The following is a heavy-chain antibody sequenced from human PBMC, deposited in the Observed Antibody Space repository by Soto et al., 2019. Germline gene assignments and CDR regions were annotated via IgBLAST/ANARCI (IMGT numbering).Heavy chain of an antibody. D-gene: IGHD6-13*01. CDR1: GGTFSTYT. V-gene: IGHV1-69*02. Sequence: QVQLVQSGAEVKKPGSSVKVSCKASGGTFSTYTIIWVRQAPGQGLEWMGRILPMLDITNSAQRFQGRVTITADKSTSIASLELSSLRSEDTAVYYCTLGSWSAETFDIWGRGTMVTVSS. CDR3: TLGSWSAETFDI. J-gene: IGHJ3*02. CDR2: ILPMLDIT.